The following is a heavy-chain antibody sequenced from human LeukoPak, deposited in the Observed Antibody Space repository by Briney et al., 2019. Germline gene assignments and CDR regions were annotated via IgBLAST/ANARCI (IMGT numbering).Heavy chain of an antibody. CDR3: ARAKGNYYYYMDV. CDR2: IYYSGST. CDR1: GGSISSYY. Sequence: PWETLSLTCTVSGGSISSYYWSWIRQPPGKGLEWIGCIYYSGSTNYNPSLKSRATISVDTSKNQFSLKLSSVTAADTAVYYCARAKGNYYYYMDVWGKGTTVTVSS. V-gene: IGHV4-59*01. J-gene: IGHJ6*03.